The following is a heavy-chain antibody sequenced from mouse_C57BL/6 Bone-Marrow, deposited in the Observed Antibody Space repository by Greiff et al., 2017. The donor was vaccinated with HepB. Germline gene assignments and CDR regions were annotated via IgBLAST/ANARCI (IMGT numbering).Heavy chain of an antibody. V-gene: IGHV5-2*01. CDR1: EYEFPSHD. D-gene: IGHD1-1*01. Sequence: EVKVVESGGGLVQPGESLKLSCESNEYEFPSHDMSWVRKTPEKRLELVAAINSDGGSTYYPDTMERRFIISRDNTKKTLYLQMSSLRSEDTALYYCARHGYYYGSPWFAYWGQGTLVTVSA. J-gene: IGHJ3*01. CDR3: ARHGYYYGSPWFAY. CDR2: INSDGGST.